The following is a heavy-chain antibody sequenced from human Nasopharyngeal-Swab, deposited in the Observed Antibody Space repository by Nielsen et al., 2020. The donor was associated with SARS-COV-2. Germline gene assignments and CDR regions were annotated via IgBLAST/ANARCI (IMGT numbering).Heavy chain of an antibody. D-gene: IGHD6-25*01. CDR1: GFTFSSYW. CDR3: AKGTKGSGGNY. V-gene: IGHV3-74*01. CDR2: INSDGSST. Sequence: LKISCAASGFTFSSYWMHWVRQAPGKGLVWVSRINSDGSSTSYADSVKGRFTISRDNAKNTLYLQMNSLRAEDTAVYYCAKGTKGSGGNYWGQGTLVTVSS. J-gene: IGHJ4*02.